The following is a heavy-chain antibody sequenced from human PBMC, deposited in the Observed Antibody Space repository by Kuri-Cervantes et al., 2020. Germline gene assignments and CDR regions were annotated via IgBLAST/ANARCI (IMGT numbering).Heavy chain of an antibody. Sequence: ASVKVSCKASGYTFTSYGISWVRQAPGQGLEWMGRISAYNGNTNYAQKLQGRVTMTTDTSTSTAYMELRSLRSDDTAVYYCARVGTDETYYYYYMDVWGKGTTVTVSS. D-gene: IGHD1-7*01. CDR2: ISAYNGNT. CDR3: ARVGTDETYYYYYMDV. J-gene: IGHJ6*03. V-gene: IGHV1-18*01. CDR1: GYTFTSYG.